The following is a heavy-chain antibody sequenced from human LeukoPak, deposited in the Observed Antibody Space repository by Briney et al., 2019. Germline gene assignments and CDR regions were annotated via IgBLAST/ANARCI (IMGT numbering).Heavy chain of an antibody. CDR2: IYYSGST. CDR1: GGSISSYY. J-gene: IGHJ4*02. D-gene: IGHD3-22*01. CDR3: ARHYYDSSGSHFDY. V-gene: IGHV4-59*08. Sequence: SETLSLTCTVSGGSISSYYWSWLRQPPGKGLEWSGYIYYSGSTNYNPSLKSRVTISVDTSKNQFSLKLSSVTAADTAVYYCARHYYDSSGSHFDYWGQGTLVTVSS.